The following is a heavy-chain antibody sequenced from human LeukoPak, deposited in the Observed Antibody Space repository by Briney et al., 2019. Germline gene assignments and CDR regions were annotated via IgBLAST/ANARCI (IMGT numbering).Heavy chain of an antibody. CDR1: GGSISSGGYS. J-gene: IGHJ5*02. D-gene: IGHD4-23*01. CDR2: IYHSGST. Sequence: SETQSLTCAGSGGSISSGGYSWSWIRQPPGKGLEWIGYIYHSGSTYYNPSLKSRVTISVDRSKNQFSLKLSSVTAADTAVYYCARGHDYGGKPKFDPWGQGTLVTVSS. V-gene: IGHV4-30-2*01. CDR3: ARGHDYGGKPKFDP.